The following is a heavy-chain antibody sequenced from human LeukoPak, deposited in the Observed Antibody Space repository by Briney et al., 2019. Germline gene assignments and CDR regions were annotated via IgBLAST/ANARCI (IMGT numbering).Heavy chain of an antibody. CDR2: LYYTGRT. Sequence: SETLSLTCSVSGDSISRSDAYWDWIRQPPGKGLECIGTLYYTGRTYYSPSLKSRLTMSVDTSNNQFSLNLRSVTAADTAVYYCARRRYYDGSGYLEWGQGTLLSVSS. D-gene: IGHD3-22*01. V-gene: IGHV4-39*01. CDR1: GDSISRSDAY. CDR3: ARRRYYDGSGYLE. J-gene: IGHJ1*01.